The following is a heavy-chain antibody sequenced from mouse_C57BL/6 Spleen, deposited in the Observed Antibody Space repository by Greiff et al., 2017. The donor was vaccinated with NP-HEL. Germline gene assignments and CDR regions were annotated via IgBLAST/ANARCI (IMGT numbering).Heavy chain of an antibody. V-gene: IGHV1-50*01. Sequence: QVQLQQPGAELVKPGASVKLSCKASGYTFTSYWMQWVNQRPGQGLEWIGEIDPSDSYTNYNQKFKGKATLTVDTSSSTAYMQLSSLTSEDSAVYYCARTKVYAMDYWGQGTSVTVSS. CDR2: IDPSDSYT. J-gene: IGHJ4*01. CDR1: GYTFTSYW. CDR3: ARTKVYAMDY.